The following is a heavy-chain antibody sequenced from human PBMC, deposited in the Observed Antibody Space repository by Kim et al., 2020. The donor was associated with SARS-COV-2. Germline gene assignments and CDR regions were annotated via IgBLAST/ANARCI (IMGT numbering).Heavy chain of an antibody. CDR2: GKT. V-gene: IGHV1-3*01. CDR3: ARKREGMDV. Sequence: GKTKNSKKFRGRVTITRDTSERTAYVELSSLRSEDTAVYYCARKREGMDVWGKGTTVTVSS. J-gene: IGHJ6*03.